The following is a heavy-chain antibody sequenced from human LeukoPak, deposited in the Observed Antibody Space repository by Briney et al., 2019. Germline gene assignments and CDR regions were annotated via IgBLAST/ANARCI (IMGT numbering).Heavy chain of an antibody. D-gene: IGHD3-3*01. CDR3: ARVNAGLRFLEWSHLFDY. V-gene: IGHV4-39*07. CDR1: GGSISSGGYY. CDR2: INHSGSA. Sequence: SETLSLTCTVSGGSISSGGYYWSWIRQPPGKGLEWIGEINHSGSANYNPSLKSRVTISVDTSKNQFSLKLSSVTAADTAVYYCARVNAGLRFLEWSHLFDYWGQGTLVTVSS. J-gene: IGHJ4*02.